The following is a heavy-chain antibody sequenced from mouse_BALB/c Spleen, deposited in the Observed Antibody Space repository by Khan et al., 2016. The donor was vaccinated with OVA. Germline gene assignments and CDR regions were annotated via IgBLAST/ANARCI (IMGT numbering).Heavy chain of an antibody. CDR2: ISSGGSYT. V-gene: IGHV5-6*01. CDR1: GFTFSTYG. J-gene: IGHJ3*01. Sequence: VQLKESGGDLVKPGGSLKLSCAASGFTFSTYGMSWVRQTPDKRLEWVATISSGGSYTYYPDSVKGRFTISRDNAKNTLYLQMSSLKSEDTAMYYCARLAYYYNSEGFAYWGQGTLVTDSA. CDR3: ARLAYYYNSEGFAY. D-gene: IGHD1-1*01.